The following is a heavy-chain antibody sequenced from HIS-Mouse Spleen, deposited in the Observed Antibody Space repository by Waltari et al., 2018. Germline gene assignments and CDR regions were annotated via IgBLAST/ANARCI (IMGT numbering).Heavy chain of an antibody. Sequence: QVQLQQWGAGLLKPSETLSLTCAVYGGSFSGYYWSWIRQHPGKGLEWIGEINHSGSTNYNPSLKSRVTIAVDTSKNQFSLKLSSVTAADTAVYYCARGQGSHWYCDLWGRGTLVTVSS. CDR2: INHSGST. D-gene: IGHD1-26*01. CDR3: ARGQGSHWYCDL. V-gene: IGHV4-34*01. CDR1: GGSFSGYY. J-gene: IGHJ2*01.